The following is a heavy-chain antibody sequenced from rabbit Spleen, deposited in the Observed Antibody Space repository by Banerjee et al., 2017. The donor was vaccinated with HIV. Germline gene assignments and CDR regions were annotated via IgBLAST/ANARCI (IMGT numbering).Heavy chain of an antibody. V-gene: IGHV1S40*01. J-gene: IGHJ4*01. CDR3: VRDQAHMLDL. Sequence: QSLEESGGDLVKPGASLTLTCKASGFSFSSSNWIYWVRQAPGKGLEWIGCIVNGDGTIYYATWVSGRFSISRENTQNTVYLQLNSLTAADTATYFCVRDQAHMLDLWGQGTLVTVS. D-gene: IGHD1-1*01. CDR2: IVNGDGTI. CDR1: GFSFSSSNW.